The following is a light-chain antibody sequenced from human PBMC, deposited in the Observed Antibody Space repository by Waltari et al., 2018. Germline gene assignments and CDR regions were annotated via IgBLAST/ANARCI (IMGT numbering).Light chain of an antibody. J-gene: IGLJ3*02. Sequence: QSALAQPAPVSGSPGQSITFSCTGDYNYVSWYQHHPRSAPKLVIYDVTNRPSGVSDRFSVSKSGNTASLTISGLQAEDEAYYYCSSYVGHTLWVFGGGTKLTVL. CDR1: YNY. CDR2: DVT. V-gene: IGLV2-14*03. CDR3: SSYVGHTLWV.